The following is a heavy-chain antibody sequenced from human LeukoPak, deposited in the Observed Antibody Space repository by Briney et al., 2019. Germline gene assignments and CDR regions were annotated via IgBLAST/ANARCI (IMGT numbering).Heavy chain of an antibody. Sequence: PGGSLRLSCAGSGFIFTPYTMDWVRQAPGKGPEWVALILHDGSDKNYADSVKGRFTISRDNSKNTVHLQMNNLRPDDTAVYYCVRDGMAGTPNAFDMWGQGTMVTVSS. J-gene: IGHJ3*02. V-gene: IGHV3-30*04. CDR2: ILHDGSDK. D-gene: IGHD6-19*01. CDR3: VRDGMAGTPNAFDM. CDR1: GFIFTPYT.